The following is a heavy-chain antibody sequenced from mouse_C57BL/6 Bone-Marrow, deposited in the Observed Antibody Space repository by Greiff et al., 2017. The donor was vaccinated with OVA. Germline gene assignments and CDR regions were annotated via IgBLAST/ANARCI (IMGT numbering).Heavy chain of an antibody. CDR2: IYPRSGNT. CDR1: GYTFTSYG. D-gene: IGHD1-1*01. V-gene: IGHV1-81*01. Sequence: VMLVESGAELVRPGASVKLSCKASGYTFTSYGISWVKQRTGQGLEWIGEIYPRSGNTYYNEKFKGKATLTAYKSSSTAYMELRSLTSEDSAVYFCAREGFITTVVEAYWGQGTLVTVSA. J-gene: IGHJ3*01. CDR3: AREGFITTVVEAY.